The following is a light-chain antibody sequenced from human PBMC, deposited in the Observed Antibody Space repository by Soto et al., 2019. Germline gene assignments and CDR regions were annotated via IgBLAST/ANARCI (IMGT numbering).Light chain of an antibody. V-gene: IGKV3-15*01. Sequence: EIVMTQSPATLSVSPGERATLSCRASQSVSSNLAWYQQKPGQAPRLLIYGASTRATGIPARFSGSGSGTEFTLTINSLQSEDFAVYYCQQYNNWLTFGQGTKVDIK. CDR3: QQYNNWLT. CDR1: QSVSSN. CDR2: GAS. J-gene: IGKJ1*01.